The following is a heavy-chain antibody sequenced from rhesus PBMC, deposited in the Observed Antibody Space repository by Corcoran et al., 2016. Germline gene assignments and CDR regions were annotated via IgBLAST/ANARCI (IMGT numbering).Heavy chain of an antibody. V-gene: IGHV3-132*02. CDR1: EFTFSRVD. CDR2: LSIGCDT. Sequence: VEQLVESGGALVQPGASLRLSCAASEFTFSRVDMHWVGQAPGKGLALVSALSIGCDTYYPDYVKGRFTVSRDNAKISLYLQMNSLRPEDTAVYYCAREGNYGDNRFDVWGAAVLVTVSS. J-gene: IGHJ5-1*01. CDR3: AREGNYGDNRFDV. D-gene: IGHD4-17*01.